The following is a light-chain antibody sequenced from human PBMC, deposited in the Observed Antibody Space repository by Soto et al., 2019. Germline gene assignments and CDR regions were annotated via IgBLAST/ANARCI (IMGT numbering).Light chain of an antibody. J-gene: IGLJ1*01. V-gene: IGLV2-23*01. CDR1: SSDVGSYNV. CDR3: CSYAGSRCLV. CDR2: EGS. Sequence: QSVLTQPASVTGSPGQSITISCTGTSSDVGSYNVVSWSQQHPGKAPKFMIYEGSKRPSGVSDRFSGSKSGNTAFLTISGLQADDDTDYYCCSYAGSRCLVLGTGTKFTVL.